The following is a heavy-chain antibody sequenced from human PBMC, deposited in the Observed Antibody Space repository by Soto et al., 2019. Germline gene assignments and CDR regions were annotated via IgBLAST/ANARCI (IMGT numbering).Heavy chain of an antibody. J-gene: IGHJ5*02. D-gene: IGHD3-10*01. Sequence: SETLSLTCAVYGGSFSGYSWTWIRQPPGRGLEWIGEINHSITTNYNPSLKSRVTISVDTYKNQFSLKLSSVTAADTAVYYCARRAPGASETYYNSWFDPWGHGTLVTVSS. CDR2: INHSITT. CDR3: ARRAPGASETYYNSWFDP. V-gene: IGHV4-34*01. CDR1: GGSFSGYS.